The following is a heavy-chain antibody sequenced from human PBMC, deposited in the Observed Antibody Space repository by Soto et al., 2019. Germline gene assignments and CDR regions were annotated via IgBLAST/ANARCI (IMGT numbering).Heavy chain of an antibody. CDR3: ARARGWFDP. J-gene: IGHJ5*02. D-gene: IGHD3-10*01. CDR1: GDSFTNYA. V-gene: IGHV1-69*06. Sequence: QVLLVQSGAEMKQPGSSVSVSCKASGDSFTNYAFTWVRQAPGQGPEWLGGIILALGTPHYSQRFQGRLTMTMDTSTSTVFMELSSLRSEDTAVYYCARARGWFDPWGQGTLVTVSS. CDR2: IILALGTP.